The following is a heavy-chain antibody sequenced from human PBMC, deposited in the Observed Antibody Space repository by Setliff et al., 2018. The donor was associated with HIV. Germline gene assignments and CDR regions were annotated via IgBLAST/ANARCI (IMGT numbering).Heavy chain of an antibody. CDR1: GGTISNNNYH. CDR2: IYDLGNT. D-gene: IGHD2-2*01. Sequence: SETLSLTCSVSGGTISNNNYHWGWIRQPPGEGLEWIGSIYDLGNTYYNPSLKSRVTISVDTSKSQFSLRLTSVTAADTAVYYCAGQDIGAVPALGAFDIWGQGTMVTVSS. V-gene: IGHV4-39*01. CDR3: AGQDIGAVPALGAFDI. J-gene: IGHJ3*02.